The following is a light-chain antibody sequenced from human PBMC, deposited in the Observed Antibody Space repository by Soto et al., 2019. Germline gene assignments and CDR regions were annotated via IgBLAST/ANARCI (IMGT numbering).Light chain of an antibody. Sequence: DIQMTQSPSTLSASVGDRVTITCRASQSISNCLAWYQERPGQAPKLLIYDASSLESGVPSTFSGSASGTEFTLTISSLQPDDFATYYCQHYNSYGTFGQGAKVDIK. CDR2: DAS. J-gene: IGKJ1*01. CDR1: QSISNC. CDR3: QHYNSYGT. V-gene: IGKV1-5*01.